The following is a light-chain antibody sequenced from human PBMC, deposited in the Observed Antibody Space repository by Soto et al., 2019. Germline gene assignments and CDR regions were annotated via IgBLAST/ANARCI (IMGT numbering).Light chain of an antibody. CDR3: QQTRSYLST. CDR2: EAS. CDR1: QDINSY. Sequence: IQLTQSPSSLSASIGDRVTITCRASQDINSYLAWYQQKPGKAPNLLIYEASILQRGVPSRFSGSISGTDFTLTISSLQAEDFATYYCQQTRSYLSTFGGGTKVDIK. J-gene: IGKJ4*01. V-gene: IGKV1-9*01.